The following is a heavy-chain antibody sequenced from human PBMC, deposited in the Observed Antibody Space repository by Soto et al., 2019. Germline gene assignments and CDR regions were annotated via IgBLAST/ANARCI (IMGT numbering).Heavy chain of an antibody. CDR1: GSSISSYY. J-gene: IGHJ4*02. D-gene: IGHD3-22*01. Sequence: TSATLSLTCTVSGSSISSYYWSWIRQPPGKGREKIGYNYYRGRTNYNPSLKSRVTISVDTSKNQFSLKLSSVTAADTAVYYCARGGVDYYDSSGYYFSPYYFDYWGQGTLVTVSS. V-gene: IGHV4-59*12. CDR3: ARGGVDYYDSSGYYFSPYYFDY. CDR2: NYYRGRT.